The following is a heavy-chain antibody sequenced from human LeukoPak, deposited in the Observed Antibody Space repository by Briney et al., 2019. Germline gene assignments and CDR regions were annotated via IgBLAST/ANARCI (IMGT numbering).Heavy chain of an antibody. D-gene: IGHD2-8*01. CDR3: ATLYGVLGY. V-gene: IGHV4-59*05. CDR1: GFTFDDYG. J-gene: IGHJ4*02. Sequence: PGGSLRLSCAVSGFTFDDYGMSWVRQAPGKGLEWIGSIYYSGSTYYNPSLKSRVTISVDTSKNQFSLKLSSVTAADTAVYYCATLYGVLGYWGQGTLVTVSS. CDR2: IYYSGST.